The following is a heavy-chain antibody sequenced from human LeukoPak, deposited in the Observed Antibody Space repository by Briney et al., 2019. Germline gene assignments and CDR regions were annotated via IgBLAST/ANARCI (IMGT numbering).Heavy chain of an antibody. CDR3: AKGNYDSSGYYCFDY. J-gene: IGHJ4*02. V-gene: IGHV3-33*06. D-gene: IGHD3-22*01. Sequence: PGRSLRLSCAASGFTFSSYGMHWVRQAPGKGLEWVAVIWYDGSNKYYADSVKGRFTISRDNSKNTLYLQMNSLRAEDTAVYYCAKGNYDSSGYYCFDYWGQGTLVTVSS. CDR2: IWYDGSNK. CDR1: GFTFSSYG.